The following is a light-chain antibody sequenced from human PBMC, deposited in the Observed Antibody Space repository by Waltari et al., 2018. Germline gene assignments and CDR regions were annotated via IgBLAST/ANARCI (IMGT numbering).Light chain of an antibody. V-gene: IGKV4-1*01. CDR3: QQYYSSPPT. J-gene: IGKJ1*01. CDR1: QSVLYSSNSKNY. Sequence: IVLTKSPDPLAVSLGGGATTNSRSAQSVLYSSNSKNYLTWYQQKPGQPPKLLIYWASTRESGVPDRFSGSGSGTDFTLTISSLQAEDVAVYYCQQYYSSPPTFGQGTKVEIK. CDR2: WAS.